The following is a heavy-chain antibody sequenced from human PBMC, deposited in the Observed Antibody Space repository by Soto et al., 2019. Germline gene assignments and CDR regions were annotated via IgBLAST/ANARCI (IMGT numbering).Heavy chain of an antibody. CDR1: GYTFTSYG. V-gene: IGHV1-18*01. CDR2: ISAYNGNT. D-gene: IGHD6-13*01. CDR3: ARDQGAAAGSRDYYYYYGMDV. Sequence: QVQLVQSGAEVKKPGASVKVSCKASGYTFTSYGISWVRQAPGQGLEWMGWISAYNGNTNYAQKLQGRVTMTTDTATSTDYMELRSLRADDKAVYYCARDQGAAAGSRDYYYYYGMDVWGQGTTVTVSS. J-gene: IGHJ6*02.